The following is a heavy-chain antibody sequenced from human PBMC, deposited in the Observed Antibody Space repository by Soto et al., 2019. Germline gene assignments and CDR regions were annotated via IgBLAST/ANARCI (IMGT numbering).Heavy chain of an antibody. D-gene: IGHD2-15*01. Sequence: SETLSLTCTISGGSVSGYYWSWIRQPPGKGLEWIGYVHYSGSTNYNPSLESRVSISIDTSKNQFSLKLTSVTAADTAVYYCAKYRRTDAEGYTLDFWGQGTLVTVSS. CDR1: GGSVSGYY. CDR2: VHYSGST. V-gene: IGHV4-59*02. CDR3: AKYRRTDAEGYTLDF. J-gene: IGHJ4*02.